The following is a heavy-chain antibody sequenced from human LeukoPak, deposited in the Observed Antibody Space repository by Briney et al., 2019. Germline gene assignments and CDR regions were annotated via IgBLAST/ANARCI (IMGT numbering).Heavy chain of an antibody. CDR3: AKLYRVVVVAATGDY. Sequence: GGSLRLSCAASGFTFSSYAMSWVRQAPGKGLEWVSGISASGGSTYYADSVKGRFTISRDNSKNTLYLQMNSLRAEDTAVYYCAKLYRVVVVAATGDYWGQGTLVTVSS. J-gene: IGHJ4*02. CDR2: ISASGGST. D-gene: IGHD2-15*01. CDR1: GFTFSSYA. V-gene: IGHV3-23*01.